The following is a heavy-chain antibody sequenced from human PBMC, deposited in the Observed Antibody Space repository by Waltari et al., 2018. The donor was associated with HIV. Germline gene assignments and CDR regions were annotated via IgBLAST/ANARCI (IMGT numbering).Heavy chain of an antibody. J-gene: IGHJ5*02. CDR2: IYHSGST. Sequence: QVQLQESGPGLVKPSETLSLTCTVSGYSISSGYYWGWIRQPPGKGLEWIGSIYHSGSTYYNPSLKSRVTISVDTSKNQFSLKLSSVTAADTAVYYCARGGFVLMVYGEIRGFDPWGQGTLVTVSS. CDR1: GYSISSGYY. D-gene: IGHD2-8*01. CDR3: ARGGFVLMVYGEIRGFDP. V-gene: IGHV4-38-2*02.